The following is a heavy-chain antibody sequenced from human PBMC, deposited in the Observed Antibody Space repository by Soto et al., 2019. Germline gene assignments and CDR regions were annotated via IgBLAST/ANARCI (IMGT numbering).Heavy chain of an antibody. V-gene: IGHV3-30*18. CDR2: ISYDGSNK. Sequence: PGGSLRLSCAASGFTFSSYGMHWVRQAPGKGLEWAAVISYDGSNKYYADSVKGRFTISRDNSKNTLYLQMNSLRAEDTAVYYCAKGDLGYYGSGSYYTNNAFDIWGQGTMVTVSS. CDR3: AKGDLGYYGSGSYYTNNAFDI. D-gene: IGHD3-10*01. CDR1: GFTFSSYG. J-gene: IGHJ3*02.